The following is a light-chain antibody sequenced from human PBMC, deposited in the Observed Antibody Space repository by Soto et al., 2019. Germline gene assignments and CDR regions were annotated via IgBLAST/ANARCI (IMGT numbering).Light chain of an antibody. V-gene: IGKV1-5*01. CDR1: QNISVW. J-gene: IGKJ2*01. CDR2: DAS. Sequence: DIQMTQSPSTLSASVGDGVTITCRASQNISVWLAWYQQRPGKAPKFLIYDASNLETGVSSRFSGSGSGTEFTLPIRSLQPDDFATYYCQQYDSSSPTFGQGTKLEIK. CDR3: QQYDSSSPT.